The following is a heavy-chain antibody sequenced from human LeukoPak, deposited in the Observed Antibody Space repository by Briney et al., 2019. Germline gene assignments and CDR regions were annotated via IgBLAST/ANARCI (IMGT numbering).Heavy chain of an antibody. CDR3: ARAHVGGSSGWYGDGQWFDP. CDR2: IYTSGST. V-gene: IGHV4-4*07. CDR1: GGSISSYY. D-gene: IGHD6-19*01. Sequence: SETLSLTCTVSGGSISSYYWSWIRQPAGKGLEWIGRIYTSGSTNYNPSLKSRVTMSVDTSKNQFSLKLSSVTAADTAVYYCARAHVGGSSGWYGDGQWFDPWGQGTLVTVSS. J-gene: IGHJ5*02.